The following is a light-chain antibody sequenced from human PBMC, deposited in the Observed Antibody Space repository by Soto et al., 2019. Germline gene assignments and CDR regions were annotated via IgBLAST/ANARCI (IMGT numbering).Light chain of an antibody. Sequence: QSVLTQPPSASGTPGQTIAISCSGGRSNIGSHTVNWYQQLPGTAPRLLIHSNTQRPSGVPDRFSGAKSGTSASLAISGLQSEYEGDYYCAAWDDSLNGVVFGGGTKLTVL. CDR3: AAWDDSLNGVV. V-gene: IGLV1-44*01. CDR2: SNT. CDR1: RSNIGSHT. J-gene: IGLJ2*01.